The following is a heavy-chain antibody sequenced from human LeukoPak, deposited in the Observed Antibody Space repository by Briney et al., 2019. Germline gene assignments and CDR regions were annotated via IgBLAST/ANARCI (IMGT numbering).Heavy chain of an antibody. D-gene: IGHD3-10*01. CDR1: GFPLTFSTYN. V-gene: IGHV3-48*04. CDR3: ARELYRGLGNWFDP. CDR2: ISNVGSTI. Sequence: VGSLRLSCVASGFPLTFSTYNMKWVRQAPGKGLEWISYISNVGSTIYYADSVRGRFTISRDNAKNSLYLQMNGLRAEDTAVYYCARELYRGLGNWFDPWGQGTLVTVSS. J-gene: IGHJ5*02.